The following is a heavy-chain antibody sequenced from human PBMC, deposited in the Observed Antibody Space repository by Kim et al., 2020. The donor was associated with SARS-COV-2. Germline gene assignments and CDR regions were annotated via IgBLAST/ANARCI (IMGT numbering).Heavy chain of an antibody. D-gene: IGHD3-22*01. V-gene: IGHV3-53*01. CDR2: IYSGGST. J-gene: IGHJ3*02. CDR1: GFTVSSNY. Sequence: GGSLRLSCAASGFTVSSNYMSWVRQAPGKGLEWVSVIYSGGSTYYADSVKGRFTISRDNSKNTLYLQMNSLRAEDPAVYYCARDDIYGSSGLGVLGAFDIWSQGTMVTVSS. CDR3: ARDDIYGSSGLGVLGAFDI.